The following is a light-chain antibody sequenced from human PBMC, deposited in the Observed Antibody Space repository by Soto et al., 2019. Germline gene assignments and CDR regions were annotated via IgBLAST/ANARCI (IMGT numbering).Light chain of an antibody. CDR2: EGS. CDR1: SREVGSYNR. CDR3: SSHTSSRTND. J-gene: IGLJ1*01. Sequence: SVLTQPPSVSGSPGQSVTIFCTGTSREVGSYNRVSWYQQPPGTASKLLIYEGSNRPSGVPYRFSGSKSGNTASLTISGHQAEDEADYYCSSHTSSRTNDYGTGTKFTGL. V-gene: IGLV2-18*02.